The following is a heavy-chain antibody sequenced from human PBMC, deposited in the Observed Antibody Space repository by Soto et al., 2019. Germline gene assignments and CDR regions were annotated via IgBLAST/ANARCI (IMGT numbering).Heavy chain of an antibody. CDR2: IYYSGST. V-gene: IGHV4-39*01. J-gene: IGHJ4*02. D-gene: IGHD6-13*01. Sequence: QLQLQESGPGLVKPSETLSLTCSVSGGSITTTNYYWSWVRQPPGKGLEWIAHIYYSGSTYYSPSLRSRVTVSVDTSKNQFSLTLSSVTAADTAMYYCASLQVPGNFDYWGQGALVTVSS. CDR1: GGSITTTNYY. CDR3: ASLQVPGNFDY.